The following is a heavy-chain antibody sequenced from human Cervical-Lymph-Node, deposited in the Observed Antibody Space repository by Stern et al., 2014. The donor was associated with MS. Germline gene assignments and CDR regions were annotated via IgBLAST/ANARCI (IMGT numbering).Heavy chain of an antibody. Sequence: QVQLVQSGAEGKKPGASVKVSCKVSGYPLTELSRHWVRQAPGRGLEWMGGFDPEDGEIIYAQKFQGRVSMTEDASTETAYMDLSSLTSEDTAVYYCATAPLAYYYDTSAYYNNYWGQGTLVTVSS. J-gene: IGHJ4*02. CDR1: GYPLTELS. D-gene: IGHD3-22*01. CDR2: FDPEDGEI. V-gene: IGHV1-24*01. CDR3: ATAPLAYYYDTSAYYNNY.